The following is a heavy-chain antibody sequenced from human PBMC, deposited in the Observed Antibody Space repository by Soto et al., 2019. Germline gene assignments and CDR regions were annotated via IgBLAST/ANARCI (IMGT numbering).Heavy chain of an antibody. V-gene: IGHV3-15*07. CDR1: GFTFTNAW. J-gene: IGHJ4*02. CDR3: LTASPFDY. D-gene: IGHD7-27*01. CDR2: IKSKIDRETT. Sequence: EVQLVESGGGLVKPGGSLRLSCAASGFTFTNAWMNWVRQAPGKGLEWVGHIKSKIDRETTDYAAPVKGRFTSSRDDSKNTLYLEMNRLKTADTGIYYWLTASPFDYWGQGALVTVSS.